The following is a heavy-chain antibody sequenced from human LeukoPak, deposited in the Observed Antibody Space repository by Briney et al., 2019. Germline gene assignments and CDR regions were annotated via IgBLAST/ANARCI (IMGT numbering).Heavy chain of an antibody. CDR2: INPNSGGT. Sequence: ASVKVSCKASGYTFTGYYMHWVRQAPGQGLEWMGWINPNSGGTNYAQKFQGRVTMTRDTSISTAYMELSRLRSDDTAVYHCARGPLYSYYGSGSYYIYWGQGTLVTVSS. V-gene: IGHV1-2*02. D-gene: IGHD3-10*01. CDR3: ARGPLYSYYGSGSYYIY. J-gene: IGHJ4*02. CDR1: GYTFTGYY.